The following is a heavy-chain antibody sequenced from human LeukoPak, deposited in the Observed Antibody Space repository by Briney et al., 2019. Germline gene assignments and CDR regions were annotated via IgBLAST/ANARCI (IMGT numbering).Heavy chain of an antibody. CDR1: GFTFSSYA. CDR3: ARDSSLWFGELFR. V-gene: IGHV3-30-3*01. D-gene: IGHD3-10*01. J-gene: IGHJ4*02. Sequence: GGSLRLSRAASGFTFSSYAMHWVRQAPGKGLEWVAVISYDGSNKYYADSVKDRFTISRDNSKNTLYLQMNSLRAEDTAVYYCARDSSLWFGELFRWGQGTLVTVSS. CDR2: ISYDGSNK.